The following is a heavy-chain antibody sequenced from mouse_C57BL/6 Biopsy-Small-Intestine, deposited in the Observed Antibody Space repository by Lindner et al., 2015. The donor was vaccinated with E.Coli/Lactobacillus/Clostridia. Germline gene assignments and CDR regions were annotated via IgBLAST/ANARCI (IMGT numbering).Heavy chain of an antibody. CDR1: GFTFSDYG. CDR3: ARGTGRGFDY. V-gene: IGHV5-17*01. CDR2: ISSGSSTI. D-gene: IGHD4-1*01. J-gene: IGHJ2*01. Sequence: VQLQESGEALVKPGGSLKLSCAASGFTFSDYGMHWVRQAPEKGLEWVAYISSGSSTIYYADTVKGRFTTSRDNAKNTLSLQMTSLRSEDTAMYYCARGTGRGFDYWGQGTTLTVSS.